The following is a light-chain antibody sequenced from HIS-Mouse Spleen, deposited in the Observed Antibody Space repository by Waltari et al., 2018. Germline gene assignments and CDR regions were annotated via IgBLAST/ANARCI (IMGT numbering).Light chain of an antibody. CDR1: QSVSSY. V-gene: IGKV3-11*01. Sequence: EIVLTQSPATLSLSPGERATLSCRASQSVSSYLAWYQQKPGQAPRLLIYDASNRATGIPGRFRGSGSGTDFTLTISSLEPEDFAVYYCQQRSNWPPITFGQGTRLEIK. CDR3: QQRSNWPPIT. J-gene: IGKJ5*01. CDR2: DAS.